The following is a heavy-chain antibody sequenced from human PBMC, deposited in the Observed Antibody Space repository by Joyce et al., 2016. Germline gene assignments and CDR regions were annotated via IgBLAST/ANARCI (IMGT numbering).Heavy chain of an antibody. CDR2: INPSSGTT. J-gene: IGHJ5*02. CDR3: ARDRGNYYGSTGWFDP. Sequence: QVQLVQSGAEVKKPGASVKVSCKASGYTITSYSIHWVRQAPGQGLEWMGRINPSSGTTTFAQKFQGRVTMTRDKSTSTVYMELSRLRSEDTAVYYCARDRGNYYGSTGWFDPWGQGTLVTVSA. CDR1: GYTITSYS. V-gene: IGHV1-46*01. D-gene: IGHD3-10*01.